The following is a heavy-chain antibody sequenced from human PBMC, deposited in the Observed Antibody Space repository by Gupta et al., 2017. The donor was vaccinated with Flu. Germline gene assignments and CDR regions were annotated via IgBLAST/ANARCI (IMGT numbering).Heavy chain of an antibody. CDR1: YG. CDR3: GSVFEY. CDR2: IDGEGSGT. V-gene: IGHV3-74*01. Sequence: YGIHWVRQAPGKGLEWVARIDGEGSGTSYADSVKGRFTISRDNAKNTASLQMNSLRDEDTAVYYCGSVFEYWGQGTLVTVSS. J-gene: IGHJ4*02.